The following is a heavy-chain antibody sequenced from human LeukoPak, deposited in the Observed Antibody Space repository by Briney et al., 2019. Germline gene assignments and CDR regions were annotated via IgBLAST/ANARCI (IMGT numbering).Heavy chain of an antibody. J-gene: IGHJ4*02. CDR3: ARPPNIAAAGQD. CDR1: GFTFSSHW. CDR2: IKRDGSEK. V-gene: IGHV3-7*01. Sequence: GGSLRLSCAASGFTFSSHWMTWVRQAPGKGLQWVANIKRDGSEKYYVDSVKGRFTISRDNAKNLLYLQMNSLRAEDTAVYYCARPPNIAAAGQDWGQGTLVIVSS. D-gene: IGHD6-13*01.